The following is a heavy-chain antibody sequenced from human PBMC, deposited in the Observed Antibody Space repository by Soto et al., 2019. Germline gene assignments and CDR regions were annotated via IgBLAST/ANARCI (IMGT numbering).Heavy chain of an antibody. CDR2: TYYRSKWYN. CDR1: GDSVSSNSAA. J-gene: IGHJ4*02. D-gene: IGHD3-3*01. Sequence: SQTLSLTCAISGDSVSSNSAAWDWIRQSPSRGLEWLGRTYYRSKWYNDYAVSVKSRITINPDQSKNQFALHLNSVTPADTALYYCARVHFNRHSSGGDFWSGYFATGNFDYWGQGTLVTVSS. CDR3: ARVHFNRHSSGGDFWSGYFATGNFDY. V-gene: IGHV6-1*01.